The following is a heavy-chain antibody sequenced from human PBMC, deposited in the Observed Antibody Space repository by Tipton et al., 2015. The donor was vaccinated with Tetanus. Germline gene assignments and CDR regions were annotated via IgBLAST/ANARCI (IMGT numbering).Heavy chain of an antibody. CDR1: GYTFTSYG. D-gene: IGHD6-19*01. J-gene: IGHJ4*02. CDR2: ISAYNGNT. Sequence: QLVQSGTEVKKPGASVKVSCKASGYTFTSYGISWVRQAPGQGLEWMGWISAYNGNTNYAQKLQGRVTMTTDTSTSTAYMELRSLRSDDTAVYYCARDQAFNSSGWYGEDYWGQGTLVTVSS. V-gene: IGHV1-18*01. CDR3: ARDQAFNSSGWYGEDY.